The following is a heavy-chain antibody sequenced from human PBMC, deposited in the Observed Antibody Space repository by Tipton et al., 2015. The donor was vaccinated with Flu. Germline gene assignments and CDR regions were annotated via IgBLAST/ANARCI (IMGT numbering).Heavy chain of an antibody. CDR3: ARHLGQSGYYFDY. V-gene: IGHV4-38-2*01. CDR1: GYSISSGYY. Sequence: LRLSCAVSGYSISSGYYWGWIRQPPGKGLEWIGSIYHSGSTYYNPSLKSRVTISVDTSKNQFSLKLSSVTAADTAVYYCARHLGQSGYYFDYWGQGTLVTVSS. CDR2: IYHSGST. J-gene: IGHJ4*02. D-gene: IGHD1-26*01.